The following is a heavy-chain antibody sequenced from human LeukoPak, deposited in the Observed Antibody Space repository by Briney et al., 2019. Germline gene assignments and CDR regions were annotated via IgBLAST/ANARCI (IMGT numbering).Heavy chain of an antibody. D-gene: IGHD5-18*01. CDR1: GGSISSYY. J-gene: IGHJ6*02. Sequence: SETLSLTCTASGGSISSYYWSWIRQPPGKGLEWIGYIYYSGSTNYNPSLKSRVTISVDTSKNQFSLKLSSVTAADTAVYYCARLGDTAMVTPAGMGVWGQGTTVTVSS. CDR2: IYYSGST. V-gene: IGHV4-59*08. CDR3: ARLGDTAMVTPAGMGV.